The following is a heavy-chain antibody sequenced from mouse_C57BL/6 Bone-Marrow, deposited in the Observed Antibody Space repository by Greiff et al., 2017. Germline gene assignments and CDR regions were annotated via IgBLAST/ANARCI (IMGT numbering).Heavy chain of an antibody. V-gene: IGHV1-64*01. J-gene: IGHJ2*01. CDR2: IHPNSGST. Sequence: QVQLQQPGAELVKPGASVKLSCKASGYTFTSYWMHWVKQRPGQGLEWIGMIHPNSGSTNYNEKFKSQATLTVDKSSSTAYMQLSSLTSEDSAVYYCARCGYDEGCDYWGQGTTLTVSS. CDR3: ARCGYDEGCDY. CDR1: GYTFTSYW. D-gene: IGHD2-2*01.